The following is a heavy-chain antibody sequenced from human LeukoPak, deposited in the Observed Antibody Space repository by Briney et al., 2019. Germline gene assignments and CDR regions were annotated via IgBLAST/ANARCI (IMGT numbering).Heavy chain of an antibody. J-gene: IGHJ4*02. Sequence: PSENLSLNCIVSGGSISNSSYYWGWVRQPPGKGLEWIGSIYYSGSAYYNPALKSRVTISVDTSKNQFSLKLTSVTAADTAVYYCARHWVVTPNYWGQGTLVTVSS. CDR1: GGSISNSSYY. CDR3: ARHWVVTPNY. D-gene: IGHD4-23*01. CDR2: IYYSGSA. V-gene: IGHV4-39*01.